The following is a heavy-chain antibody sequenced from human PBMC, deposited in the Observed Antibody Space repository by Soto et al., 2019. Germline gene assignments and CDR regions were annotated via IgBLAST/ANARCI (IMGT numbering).Heavy chain of an antibody. CDR3: ACSSGYQRSYFDY. CDR2: INHSGST. Sequence: SETLYITCAVCGECVRVYDWAWIRQPPGKGLEWIGEINHSGSTNYNPSLKSRVTISVDTSKNQFSLKLSSVTAADTAVYYCACSSGYQRSYFDYWGQGTLVTVSS. V-gene: IGHV4-34*01. D-gene: IGHD3-22*01. J-gene: IGHJ4*02. CDR1: GECVRVYD.